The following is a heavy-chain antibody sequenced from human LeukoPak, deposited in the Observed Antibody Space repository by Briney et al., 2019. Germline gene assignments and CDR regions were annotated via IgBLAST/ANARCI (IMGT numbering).Heavy chain of an antibody. J-gene: IGHJ4*02. D-gene: IGHD3-22*01. CDR3: AREEFLHEIDSSGYFVY. CDR2: VYSSGVG. Sequence: SETLSPTCTVSGASITGYYWNWIRQPAGQGLEWLGRVYSSGVGNYNPSLTSRVTMSVDTSKNQFSLKLTSLTAADTAVYYCAREEFLHEIDSSGYFVYWGQGTLVTVSS. V-gene: IGHV4-4*07. CDR1: GASITGYY.